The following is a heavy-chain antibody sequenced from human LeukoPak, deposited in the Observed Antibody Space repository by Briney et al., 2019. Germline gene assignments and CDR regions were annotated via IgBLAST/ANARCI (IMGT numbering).Heavy chain of an antibody. V-gene: IGHV1-18*01. CDR1: GYTFTSYG. J-gene: IGHJ4*02. D-gene: IGHD2-15*01. Sequence: ASVKVSCKASGYTFTSYGISWVRQAPGQGLEWMGWISAYNGNTNYARKLQGRVTMTTDTSTSTAYMELRSLRSDDTAVYYCARVQDIVVVVAAGPGDYWGQGTLVTVSS. CDR2: ISAYNGNT. CDR3: ARVQDIVVVVAAGPGDY.